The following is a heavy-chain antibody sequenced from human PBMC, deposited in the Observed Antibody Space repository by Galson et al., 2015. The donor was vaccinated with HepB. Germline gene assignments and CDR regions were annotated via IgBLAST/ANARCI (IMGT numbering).Heavy chain of an antibody. CDR3: ARDIGYCSGGSCYSFDY. J-gene: IGHJ4*02. CDR2: IRSRGDSYAT. Sequence: SLRLSCAASGFTFSGSAMHWVRQASGKGLEWVGRIRSRGDSYATAYAASVKGRFTISRDDSKNTLYLQMGSLRAEDMAVYYCARDIGYCSGGSCYSFDYWGQGTLVTVSS. CDR1: GFTFSGSA. V-gene: IGHV3-73*01. D-gene: IGHD2-15*01.